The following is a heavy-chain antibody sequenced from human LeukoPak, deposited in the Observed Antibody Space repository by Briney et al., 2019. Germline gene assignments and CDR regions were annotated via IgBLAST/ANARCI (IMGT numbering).Heavy chain of an antibody. J-gene: IGHJ5*02. CDR3: ARVGIAVAGTIVWFDP. Sequence: PSQTLSLTSTVSGGSISSGDYYWSWIRQPPGKGLEWIGYIYYSGSTYYNPSLKSRVTISVDTSKNQFSLKLSSVTAADTAVYYCARVGIAVAGTIVWFDPWGQGTLVTVSS. CDR2: IYYSGST. D-gene: IGHD6-19*01. CDR1: GGSISSGDYY. V-gene: IGHV4-30-4*01.